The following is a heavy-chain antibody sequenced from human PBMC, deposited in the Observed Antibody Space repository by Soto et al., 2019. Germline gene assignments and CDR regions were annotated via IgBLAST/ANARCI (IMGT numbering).Heavy chain of an antibody. J-gene: IGHJ6*02. CDR2: VTNLDSRT. Sequence: GVSLRLSCAASGFTFNNYAMSWVRKAPGKGVMSVSTVTNLDSRTYDLDAVQGRFTNARDNSERTLYLQMNSLRAEATDIYYCARRTPGTTLSFYAMDVGGQGTSVTVS. V-gene: IGHV3-23*05. CDR3: ARRTPGTTLSFYAMDV. CDR1: GFTFNNYA. D-gene: IGHD1-7*01.